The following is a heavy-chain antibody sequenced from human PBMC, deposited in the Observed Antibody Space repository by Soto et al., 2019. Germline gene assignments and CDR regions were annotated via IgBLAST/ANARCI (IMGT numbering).Heavy chain of an antibody. D-gene: IGHD3-3*01. CDR1: GGSISSYY. CDR2: IYYSGST. V-gene: IGHV4-59*08. CDR3: ARRTSYDFWSGFYAFDI. Sequence: SETLSLTCTVSGGSISSYYWSWIRQPPGKGLEWIGYIYYSGSTNYNPSLKSRVAISVDTSKNQFSLKLSSVTAADTAVYYCARRTSYDFWSGFYAFDIWGQGTMVTVSS. J-gene: IGHJ3*02.